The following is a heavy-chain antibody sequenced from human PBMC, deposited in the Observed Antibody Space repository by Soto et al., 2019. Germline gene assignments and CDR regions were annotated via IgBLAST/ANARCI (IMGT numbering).Heavy chain of an antibody. CDR2: ISASGYSA. CDR3: AKGEQLWEPFDL. Sequence: EAHFLESGGGLVQPGGSLRLSCAASGLAFSNYAISWVRQAPGKGLEWVSTISASGYSAYYGGAVKGRFTTSRDNSKSTLYLQMNRLRADDTAVYYCAKGEQLWEPFDLWGQGTQVTVSS. J-gene: IGHJ4*02. CDR1: GLAFSNYA. V-gene: IGHV3-23*01. D-gene: IGHD6-6*01.